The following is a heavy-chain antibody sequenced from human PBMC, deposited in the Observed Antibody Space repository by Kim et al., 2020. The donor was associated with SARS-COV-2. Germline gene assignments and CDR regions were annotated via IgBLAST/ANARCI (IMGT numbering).Heavy chain of an antibody. CDR2: ISAYNGNT. D-gene: IGHD6-19*01. CDR1: GYTFTSYG. J-gene: IGHJ4*02. CDR3: ARDLGHGQWLPPQGGY. V-gene: IGHV1-18*01. Sequence: ASVKVSCKASGYTFTSYGISWVRQAPGQGLEWMGWISAYNGNTNYAQKLQGRVTMTTDTSTSTAYMELRSLRSDDTAVYYCARDLGHGQWLPPQGGYWGQGTLVTVSS.